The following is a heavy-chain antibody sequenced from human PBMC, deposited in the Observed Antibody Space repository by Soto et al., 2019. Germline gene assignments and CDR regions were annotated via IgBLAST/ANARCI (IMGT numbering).Heavy chain of an antibody. CDR1: GFIVSSNY. D-gene: IGHD3-3*01. CDR2: IYSGGRA. Sequence: GGSLRLSCAASGFIVSSNYMSWVRQAPGKGLEWVSVIYSGGRADYADSVKGRFTISRDNSNNTLYLQMNSLRAEDTAVYYCATPIAYNFWSGFYPLGNWGQGTLVTVSS. J-gene: IGHJ4*02. V-gene: IGHV3-53*05. CDR3: ATPIAYNFWSGFYPLGN.